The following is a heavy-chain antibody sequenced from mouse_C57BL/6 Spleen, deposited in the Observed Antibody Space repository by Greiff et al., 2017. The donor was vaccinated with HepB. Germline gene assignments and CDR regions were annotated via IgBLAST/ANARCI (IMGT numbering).Heavy chain of an antibody. V-gene: IGHV1-26*01. Sequence: VQLQQSGPELVKPGASVKISCKASGYTFTDYYMNWVKQSHGKSLEWIGDINPNNGGTSYNQKFKGKATLTVDKSSSTAYMELRSLKSEDSAVYYCARWGTFYAMDYWGQGTSVTVSS. CDR3: ARWGTFYAMDY. CDR2: INPNNGGT. CDR1: GYTFTDYY. J-gene: IGHJ4*01.